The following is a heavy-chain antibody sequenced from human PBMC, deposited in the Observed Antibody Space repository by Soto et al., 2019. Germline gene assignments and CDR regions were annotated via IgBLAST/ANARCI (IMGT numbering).Heavy chain of an antibody. CDR3: VRNGYCSGGTCFGYYYYAMDV. Sequence: QVPLQESGPGLVKPSETLSLTCTVSGGPISSYFWSWIRQPAGKGLEWIGRIYSSGGTNYNPSLKSRVAMSLDTSKNQLSLKLSSVTAADTAVYYCVRNGYCSGGTCFGYYYYAMDVWGQGTTVTVSS. CDR2: IYSSGGT. V-gene: IGHV4-4*07. CDR1: GGPISSYF. D-gene: IGHD2-15*01. J-gene: IGHJ6*02.